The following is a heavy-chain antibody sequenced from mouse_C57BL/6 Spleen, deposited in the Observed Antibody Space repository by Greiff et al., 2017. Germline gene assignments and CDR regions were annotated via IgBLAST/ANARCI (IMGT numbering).Heavy chain of an antibody. V-gene: IGHV1-69*01. CDR3: ALMTTVARGY. CDR2: IDPSDSYT. J-gene: IGHJ2*01. CDR1: GYTFTSYW. D-gene: IGHD1-1*01. Sequence: VQLQQPGAELVMPGASVKLSCKASGYTFTSYWMHWVKQRPGQGLEWIGEIDPSDSYTNYNQKFKGKSTLTVDKSSSTAYMQLSSLTAEDSAVYYGALMTTVARGYWGQGTTRTVSS.